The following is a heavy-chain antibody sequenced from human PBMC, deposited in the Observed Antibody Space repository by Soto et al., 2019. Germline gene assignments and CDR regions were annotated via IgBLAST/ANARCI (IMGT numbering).Heavy chain of an antibody. Sequence: SETLSLTCTVSGGSISSSSYYWGWIRQPPGKGLEWIGSIYYSGSTYYNPSLKSRVTISVDTSKNQFSLKLSSVTAADTAVYYCAASITGASNFDYWGQGTLVTVSS. CDR2: IYYSGST. CDR3: AASITGASNFDY. CDR1: GGSISSSSYY. D-gene: IGHD1-20*01. V-gene: IGHV4-39*01. J-gene: IGHJ4*02.